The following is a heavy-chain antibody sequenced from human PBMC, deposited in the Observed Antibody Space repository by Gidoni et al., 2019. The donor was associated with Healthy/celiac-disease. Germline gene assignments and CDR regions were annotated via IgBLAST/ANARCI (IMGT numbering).Heavy chain of an antibody. D-gene: IGHD4-17*01. V-gene: IGHV4-34*01. Sequence: QVQLQQWGAGLLKPSETLSLTCAVYGGSFSGYYWSWIRQPPGKGLEWIGEINHSGSTNYNPSLKSRVTISVDTSKNQFSLKLSSVTAADTAVYYCAREWGVYGDYYYFDYWGQGTLVTVSS. J-gene: IGHJ4*02. CDR2: INHSGST. CDR3: AREWGVYGDYYYFDY. CDR1: GGSFSGYY.